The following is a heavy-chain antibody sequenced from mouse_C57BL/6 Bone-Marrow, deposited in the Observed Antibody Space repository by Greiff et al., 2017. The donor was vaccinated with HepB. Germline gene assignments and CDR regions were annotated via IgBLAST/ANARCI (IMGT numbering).Heavy chain of an antibody. D-gene: IGHD2-3*01. CDR3: TREEDDGYHYAMDY. CDR1: GFTFSSYA. V-gene: IGHV5-9-1*02. Sequence: EVQVVDSGEGLVKPGGSLKLSCAASGFTFSSYAMSWVRQTPEKRLEWVAYISSGGDYIYYADTVKGRFTISRDNARNTLYLQMSSLKSEDTAMYYCTREEDDGYHYAMDYWGQGTSVTVSS. J-gene: IGHJ4*01. CDR2: ISSGGDYI.